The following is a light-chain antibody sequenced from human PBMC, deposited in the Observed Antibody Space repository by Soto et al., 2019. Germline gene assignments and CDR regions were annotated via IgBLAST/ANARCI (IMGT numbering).Light chain of an antibody. CDR2: GAS. Sequence: VLTQSPGTLSLSPGDRATLSCRASQTVSGNFLVWYQQIPGQAPRLLIYGASSRATGIPERISGSGSGTDFTLTINRLEPEDFAVYYCQQYGDSPLTLGGGTKVDIK. CDR1: QTVSGNF. J-gene: IGKJ4*01. V-gene: IGKV3-20*01. CDR3: QQYGDSPLT.